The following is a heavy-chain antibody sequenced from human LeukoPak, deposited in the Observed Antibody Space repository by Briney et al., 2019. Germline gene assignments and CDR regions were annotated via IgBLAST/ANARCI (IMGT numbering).Heavy chain of an antibody. D-gene: IGHD3-9*01. Sequence: SETLSLTCAVSGGSISSGGYSWSWIRQPPGKGLEWIGYIYHSGSTYYNPSLKCRVTISVDRSKNQFSLKLSSVTAADTAVYYCARKALTLDAFDIWGQGTMVTVSS. CDR1: GGSISSGGYS. J-gene: IGHJ3*02. CDR3: ARKALTLDAFDI. CDR2: IYHSGST. V-gene: IGHV4-30-2*01.